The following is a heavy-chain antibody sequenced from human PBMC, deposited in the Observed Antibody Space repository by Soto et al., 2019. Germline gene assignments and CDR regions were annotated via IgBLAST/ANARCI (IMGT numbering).Heavy chain of an antibody. D-gene: IGHD3-3*01. CDR3: ARDYDFWSGPDDYYYYGMDD. V-gene: IGHV1-18*04. CDR2: ISAYNGNT. Sequence: ASVKVSCKASGYTFTSYGISWVRQAPGQGLEWMGWISAYNGNTNYAQKLQGRVTMTTDTSTSTAYMELRSLRSDDTAVYYCARDYDFWSGPDDYYYYGMDDWGQGTTVTVSS. CDR1: GYTFTSYG. J-gene: IGHJ6*02.